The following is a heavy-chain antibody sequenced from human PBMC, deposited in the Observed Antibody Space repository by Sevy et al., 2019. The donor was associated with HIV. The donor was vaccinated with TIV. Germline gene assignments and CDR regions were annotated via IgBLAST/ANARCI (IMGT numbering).Heavy chain of an antibody. Sequence: GESLKISCKGSGYSFTSYWIGWVRQMPGKGLEWMGIIHPGDSDTRNSPSFQGQVTISADKSIVTHYLQWGSLKASDTAMYYCARQFGSSTSCYINWFDPWGQGTLVTVSS. CDR1: GYSFTSYW. J-gene: IGHJ5*02. D-gene: IGHD2-2*02. CDR3: ARQFGSSTSCYINWFDP. V-gene: IGHV5-51*01. CDR2: IHPGDSDT.